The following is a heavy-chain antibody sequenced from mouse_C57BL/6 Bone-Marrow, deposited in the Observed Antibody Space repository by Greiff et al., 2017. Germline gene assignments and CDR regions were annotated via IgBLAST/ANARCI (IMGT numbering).Heavy chain of an antibody. V-gene: IGHV8-8*01. D-gene: IGHD1-1*01. J-gene: IGHJ4*01. Sequence: QVTLKVCGPGILQPSQTLSLTCSFSGFSLSTFGMGVGWIRQPSGKGLEWLAPIWWDDDKYYNPALKGRLKISTDTSKNQVFLKIANVDTADTATYYCARTHGSSFYAMDYWGQGTSVTVSS. CDR3: ARTHGSSFYAMDY. CDR2: IWWDDDK. CDR1: GFSLSTFGMG.